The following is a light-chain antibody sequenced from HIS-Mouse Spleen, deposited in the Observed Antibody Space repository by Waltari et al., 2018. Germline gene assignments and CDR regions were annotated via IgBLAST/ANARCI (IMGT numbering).Light chain of an antibody. V-gene: IGLV2-23*03. CDR2: ECS. CDR1: SSDVGSYNL. Sequence: SPGQSITISCTGTSSDVGSYNLVSWYQQHPGKAPKLMIYECSKRPSGVSNRFSGSKSGNTASLTISGLQAEDEADYYCCSYAGSSTFVVFGGGTKLTVL. CDR3: CSYAGSSTFVV. J-gene: IGLJ2*01.